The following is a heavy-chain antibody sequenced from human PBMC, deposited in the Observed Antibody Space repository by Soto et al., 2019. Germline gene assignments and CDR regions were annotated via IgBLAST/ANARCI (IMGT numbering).Heavy chain of an antibody. CDR1: EFTFSDYD. Sequence: EVQLVESGGDLVQPGGSLRLSCAASEFTFSDYDMSWVRQAPGKGLEWLSYISSSSVTIYYADSIKGRFTISRDNAKKSLYLQMNSLRAEDTPVYYGVRSAASTGYDSWGQGTLVTVSS. D-gene: IGHD2-15*01. CDR2: ISSSSVTI. J-gene: IGHJ4*02. V-gene: IGHV3-48*01. CDR3: VRSAASTGYDS.